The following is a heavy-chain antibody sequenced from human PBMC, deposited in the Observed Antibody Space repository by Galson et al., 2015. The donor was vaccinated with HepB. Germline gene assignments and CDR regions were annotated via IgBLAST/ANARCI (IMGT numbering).Heavy chain of an antibody. CDR1: GFTVSDKY. CDR3: ARDRKDFWSGFEN. D-gene: IGHD3-3*01. J-gene: IGHJ4*02. CDR2: MYRSGST. Sequence: SLRLSCAVSGFTVSDKYMSWVRQAPGKGLEWVSVMYRSGSTYYADSVKGRFTISRDSFKNTLYLQMDSLRAEDTAVYYCARDRKDFWSGFENWGQGTLVTVSS. V-gene: IGHV3-66*01.